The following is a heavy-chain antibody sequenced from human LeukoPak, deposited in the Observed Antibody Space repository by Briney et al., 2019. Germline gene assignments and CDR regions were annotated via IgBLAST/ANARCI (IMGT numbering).Heavy chain of an antibody. J-gene: IGHJ5*02. CDR2: IYYSGST. CDR3: ARGVIRGVIAFANWFDP. D-gene: IGHD3-10*01. V-gene: IGHV4-39*07. Sequence: PSETLSLTCTVSGSSISSSSYYWGWIRQPLGKGLEWIGSIYYSGSTYYNPSLKSRVTISVDTSKNQFSLKLSSVTAADTAVYYCARGVIRGVIAFANWFDPWGQGTLVTVSS. CDR1: GSSISSSSYY.